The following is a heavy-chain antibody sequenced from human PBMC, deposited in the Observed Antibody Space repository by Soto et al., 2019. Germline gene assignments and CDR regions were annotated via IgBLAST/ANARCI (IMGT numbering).Heavy chain of an antibody. CDR3: AKDQHSNLYYYYYYGMDV. J-gene: IGHJ6*02. CDR1: GFTFSSYG. CDR2: ISYDGSNK. D-gene: IGHD4-4*01. Sequence: QVQLVESGGGVVQPGRSLRLSCAASGFTFSSYGMHWVRQAPGKGLEWVAVISYDGSNKYYVDSVKGRFTISRDNSKNTLYLQMNSLRAEDTAVYYCAKDQHSNLYYYYYYGMDVWGQGTTVTVSS. V-gene: IGHV3-30*18.